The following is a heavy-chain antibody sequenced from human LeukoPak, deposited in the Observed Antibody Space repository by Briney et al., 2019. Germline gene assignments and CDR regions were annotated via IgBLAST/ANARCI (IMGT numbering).Heavy chain of an antibody. CDR1: GYTFTGYY. Sequence: GSVKVPCKASGYTFTGYYIHWVRQAPGQGLEWMGWINPNSGGTIYSQNFQGRVTMTRDTSISTAYMELSRLTSDDTAVYYCARARVIITGGSRPDYWGQGTLVTVSS. CDR2: INPNSGGT. V-gene: IGHV1-2*02. D-gene: IGHD3-9*01. J-gene: IGHJ4*02. CDR3: ARARVIITGGSRPDY.